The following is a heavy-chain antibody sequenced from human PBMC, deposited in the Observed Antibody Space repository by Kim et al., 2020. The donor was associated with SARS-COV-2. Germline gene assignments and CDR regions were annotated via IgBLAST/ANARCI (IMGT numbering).Heavy chain of an antibody. V-gene: IGHV4-34*01. J-gene: IGHJ4*01. Sequence: SETLSLTCAVYGGSFSGYYWSWIRQPPGKGLEWIGEINHSGSTNYNPSLKSRVTISVDKSKNQFTLKLSSVTAADTAVYYCARGTTMVRGVITPLDYWG. D-gene: IGHD3-10*01. CDR2: INHSGST. CDR1: GGSFSGYY. CDR3: ARGTTMVRGVITPLDY.